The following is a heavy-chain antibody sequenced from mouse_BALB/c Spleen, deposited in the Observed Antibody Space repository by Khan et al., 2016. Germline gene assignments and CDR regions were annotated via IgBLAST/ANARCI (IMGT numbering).Heavy chain of an antibody. CDR3: VTLRRVYAMDY. D-gene: IGHD1-2*01. CDR2: ISYDGSN. V-gene: IGHV3-6*02. J-gene: IGHJ4*01. CDR1: GYSITSGYY. Sequence: EVKLPESGPGLVKPSQSLSLTCSVTGYSITSGYYWNWIRHFPGTKLEWMGYISYDGSNNYNPSPKNRISITRHTSKNQFFLKLNSVTSEDTSTYSCVTLRRVYAMDYWGQGTTVTVSS.